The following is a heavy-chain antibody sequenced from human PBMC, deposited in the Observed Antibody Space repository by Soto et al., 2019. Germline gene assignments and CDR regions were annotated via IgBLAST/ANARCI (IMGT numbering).Heavy chain of an antibody. CDR3: AQDYDFTFDY. J-gene: IGHJ4*02. CDR1: GYTSSHFG. D-gene: IGHD3-3*01. V-gene: IGHV1-18*01. Sequence: QVHLVQSGGEVKMPGASVKVSCKAFGYTSSHFGISWVRQAPGQGLEWVGWINFYNGYANYGPNFQDRVTMTKATSTSTAYMDMRGLRSDDTAVYYCAQDYDFTFDYWGQGTLITVAS. CDR2: INFYNGYA.